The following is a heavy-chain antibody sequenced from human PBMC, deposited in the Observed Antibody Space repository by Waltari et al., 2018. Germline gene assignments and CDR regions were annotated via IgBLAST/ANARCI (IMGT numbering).Heavy chain of an antibody. CDR1: GGSFSGYY. D-gene: IGHD6-19*01. CDR3: ARGTDPDGQWLPFDY. Sequence: QVQLQQWGAGLLKPSETLSLTCAVYGGSFSGYYWSWIRPPPGKGLELIGEINHSGSTNYTPSLKSRVTISVDTSKNQFSLKLSSVTAADTAVYYCARGTDPDGQWLPFDYWGQGTLVTVSS. J-gene: IGHJ4*02. V-gene: IGHV4-34*01. CDR2: INHSGST.